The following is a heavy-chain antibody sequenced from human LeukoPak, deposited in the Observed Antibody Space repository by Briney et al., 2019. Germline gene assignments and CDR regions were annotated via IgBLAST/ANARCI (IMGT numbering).Heavy chain of an antibody. CDR1: GFTFTSSA. CDR3: TADPYYDASGPPRWFDP. D-gene: IGHD3-22*01. CDR2: IVVGSGDT. V-gene: IGHV1-58*01. Sequence: ASVKVSCKASGFTFTSSAVQWVRQARGQRLEWIGWIVVGSGDTDYAQKFLERVTISRDVSTGTAYMQFSSLRSEDTAVYYCTADPYYDASGPPRWFDPWGQGTLVTVSS. J-gene: IGHJ5*02.